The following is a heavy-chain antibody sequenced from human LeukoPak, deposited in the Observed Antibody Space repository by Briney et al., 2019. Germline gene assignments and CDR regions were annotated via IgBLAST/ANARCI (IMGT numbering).Heavy chain of an antibody. CDR2: ISWNSGSI. CDR1: GFTFDDYA. D-gene: IGHD2/OR15-2a*01. V-gene: IGHV3-9*01. CDR3: AKGNMGYYYYMDV. Sequence: GRSLRLSCAASGFTFDDYAMHWVRQAPGKGLEWVSGISWNSGSIGYADSVMGRFTISRDNAKNSLYLQMNSLRAEDTALYYCAKGNMGYYYYMDVWGKGTTVTVSS. J-gene: IGHJ6*03.